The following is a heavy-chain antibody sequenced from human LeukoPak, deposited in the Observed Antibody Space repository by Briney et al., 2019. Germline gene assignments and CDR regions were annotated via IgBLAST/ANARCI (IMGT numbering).Heavy chain of an antibody. CDR2: INPSGGST. D-gene: IGHD6-13*01. V-gene: IGHV1-46*01. J-gene: IGHJ4*02. CDR1: GYTFTSYY. Sequence: ASVKVSCKASGYTFTSYYMHWVRQAPGQGLEWMGIINPSGGSTSYAQKFQGRVTMTRDTSTSTVYMELSSLRSEDTAVYYCARASHLIAAAGTRYFDYWGQGTLVTVSS. CDR3: ARASHLIAAAGTRYFDY.